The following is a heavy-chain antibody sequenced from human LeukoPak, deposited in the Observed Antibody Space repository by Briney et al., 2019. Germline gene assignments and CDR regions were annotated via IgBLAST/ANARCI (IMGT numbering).Heavy chain of an antibody. J-gene: IGHJ4*02. D-gene: IGHD6-19*01. CDR1: GYTFTCYG. CDR2: ISAYNGNT. CDR3: ARDLREYSSGWYPFDY. V-gene: IGHV1-18*01. Sequence: ASVKVSCKASGYTFTCYGISWVRQAPGQGLEWMGWISAYNGNTNYAQKLQGRVTMTTDTSTSTAYMELRSLRSDDTAVYYCARDLREYSSGWYPFDYWGQGTLVTVSS.